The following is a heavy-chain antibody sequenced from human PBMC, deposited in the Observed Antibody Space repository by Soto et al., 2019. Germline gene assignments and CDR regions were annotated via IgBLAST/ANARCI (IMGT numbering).Heavy chain of an antibody. CDR3: VRGDLRSWQGIDY. CDR2: ISASGTTT. D-gene: IGHD3-10*01. V-gene: IGHV3-11*01. Sequence: QVQLLESGGGLVKPGGSLRVSCAASRFTFSDYYMNWIRQGPGKGLEWVSTISASGTTTFYADSVKGRFTISRDNAKNSVYLQMNSLRVEDTAVYYCVRGDLRSWQGIDYWGQGTLVTVSS. CDR1: RFTFSDYY. J-gene: IGHJ4*02.